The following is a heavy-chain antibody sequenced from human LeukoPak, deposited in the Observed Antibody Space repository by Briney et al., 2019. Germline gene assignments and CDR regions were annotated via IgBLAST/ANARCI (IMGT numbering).Heavy chain of an antibody. D-gene: IGHD3-16*01. V-gene: IGHV3-23*01. CDR3: AKGGNDFDY. CDR2: IRDSGGST. Sequence: GGSLRLSRAASGFTFDSYPMNWARQAPGEGLEWVSGIRDSGGSTYYEGSVKGRFTISRDNSKNTLYLQMNSLRTADTAIYYCAKGGNDFDYWGQGTLVTAS. J-gene: IGHJ4*02. CDR1: GFTFDSYP.